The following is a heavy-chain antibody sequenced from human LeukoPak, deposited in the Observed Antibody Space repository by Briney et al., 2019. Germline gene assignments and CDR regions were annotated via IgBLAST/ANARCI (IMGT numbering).Heavy chain of an antibody. V-gene: IGHV1-2*02. D-gene: IGHD1-26*01. J-gene: IGHJ4*02. CDR2: INPNSGGT. Sequence: ASVKVSCKASGYTFTGYYMHWVRQAPGQGLEWMGWINPNSGGTNYAQKFQGRVTMTRDTSISTAYMELSRLRSDDTAVYYCARDRRIVGATFDYWGRGTLVTVSS. CDR1: GYTFTGYY. CDR3: ARDRRIVGATFDY.